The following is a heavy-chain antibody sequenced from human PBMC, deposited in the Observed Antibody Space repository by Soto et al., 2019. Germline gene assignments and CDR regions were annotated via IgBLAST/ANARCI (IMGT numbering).Heavy chain of an antibody. Sequence: QITLKESGPTLVKPTQTLTLTCTFSGFSLSTSGVGVSWIRQPPGTALEWLALVYWDDDKRYSQSLNTRLSVTTDITKNLVVLISTNMDAVDTATSYCAHIAPSDDYDCSGYSNFFDSGGQGALVTVSS. J-gene: IGHJ4*02. CDR1: GFSLSTSGVG. CDR2: VYWDDDK. D-gene: IGHD3-22*01. CDR3: AHIAPSDDYDCSGYSNFFDS. V-gene: IGHV2-5*02.